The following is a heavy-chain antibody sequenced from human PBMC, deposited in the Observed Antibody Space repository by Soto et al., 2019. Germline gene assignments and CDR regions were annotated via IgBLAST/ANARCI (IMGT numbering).Heavy chain of an antibody. V-gene: IGHV4-30-4*01. CDR2: IYYSGST. CDR3: ARAGGYYENSAYRLDY. CDR1: GGSISSGDYY. Sequence: SETLSLTCTVSGGSISSGDYYWSWIRQPPGKGLEWIGYIYYSGSTYYNPSLKSRITISVDTSKNQISLKLSSVTAADTAVYYCARAGGYYENSAYRLDYWGQGTLVTVSS. J-gene: IGHJ4*02. D-gene: IGHD3-22*01.